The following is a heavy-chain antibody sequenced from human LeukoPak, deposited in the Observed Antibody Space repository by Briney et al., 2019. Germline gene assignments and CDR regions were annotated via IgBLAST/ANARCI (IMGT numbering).Heavy chain of an antibody. D-gene: IGHD3-10*01. CDR1: GFTFSDYY. Sequence: GGSLRLSCAASGFTFSDYYMSWIRQAPGKGLEWVSYISSSGSTIYYADSVKGRFTISRDDAKNSLYLQMNSLRAEDTAVYYCAREIEWFGELFGPTGFDYWGQGTLVTVSS. CDR2: ISSSGSTI. CDR3: AREIEWFGELFGPTGFDY. J-gene: IGHJ4*02. V-gene: IGHV3-11*04.